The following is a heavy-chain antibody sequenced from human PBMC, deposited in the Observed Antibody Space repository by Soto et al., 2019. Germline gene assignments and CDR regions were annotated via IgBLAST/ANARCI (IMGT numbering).Heavy chain of an antibody. V-gene: IGHV3-64*07. Sequence: DVQLVESGGGLVQPGGSLRLSCAVSGFTFSHYTMHWFRQAPGKRLEYVSAISSDGGTTYYADSVKGRFSISRDNSKNTLYRQMGSLRSEDMGLDYCARADAVTTTLTIHYFFDFWGQGTLVTVSS. CDR2: ISSDGGTT. D-gene: IGHD4-17*01. J-gene: IGHJ4*02. CDR3: ARADAVTTTLTIHYFFDF. CDR1: GFTFSHYT.